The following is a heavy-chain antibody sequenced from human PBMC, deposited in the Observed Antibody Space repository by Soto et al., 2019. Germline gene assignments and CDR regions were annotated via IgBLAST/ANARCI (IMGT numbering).Heavy chain of an antibody. CDR2: INSDGSST. J-gene: IGHJ3*02. V-gene: IGHV3-74*01. CDR1: GFTFSSYW. CDR3: ARGRDILTGYFERDAFDI. D-gene: IGHD3-9*01. Sequence: GSLRLSCAASGFTFSSYWMHWVRQAPGKGLVWVSRINSDGSSTSYADSVKGRFTISRDNAKNTLYLQMNRLRAADTAVYYWARGRDILTGYFERDAFDIWGQGTMVTVAS.